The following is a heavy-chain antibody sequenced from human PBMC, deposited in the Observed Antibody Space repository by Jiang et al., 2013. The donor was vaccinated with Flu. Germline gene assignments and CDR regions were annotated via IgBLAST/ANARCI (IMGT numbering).Heavy chain of an antibody. J-gene: IGHJ5*02. Sequence: GDSVSSNSAAWNWIRQSPSRGLEWLGRTYYRSKWYNDYAVSVKSRITINPDTSKNQFSLQLNSVTPEDTAVYYCARDDTIFGVVPRSWFDPWGQGTLVTVSS. D-gene: IGHD3-3*01. CDR3: ARDDTIFGVVPRSWFDP. CDR2: TYYRSKWYN. V-gene: IGHV6-1*01. CDR1: GDSVSSNSAA.